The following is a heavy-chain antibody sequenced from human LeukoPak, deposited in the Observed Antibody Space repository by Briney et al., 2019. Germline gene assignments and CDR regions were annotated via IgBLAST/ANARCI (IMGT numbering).Heavy chain of an antibody. V-gene: IGHV3-48*02. Sequence: PGGSLRLSCAASGFTFSSYNMNWVRQAPGKGLEWVSYINSGSSYMYYPDSVKGRFTISRDNAKNSLYLQMDSLRDEDTAVYYCAREDDDWGPNTFDVWGQGTVVTVSS. D-gene: IGHD7-27*01. CDR1: GFTFSSYN. J-gene: IGHJ3*01. CDR3: AREDDDWGPNTFDV. CDR2: INSGSSYM.